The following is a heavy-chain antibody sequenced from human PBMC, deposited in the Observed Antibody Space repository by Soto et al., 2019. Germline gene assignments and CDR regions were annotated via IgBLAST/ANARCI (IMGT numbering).Heavy chain of an antibody. CDR2: IWYDGSNK. D-gene: IGHD6-19*01. CDR1: GFTFSSYG. V-gene: IGHV3-33*01. J-gene: IGHJ6*02. CDR3: ARDRAHIAVVVPYYYYYYYGRDV. Sequence: PGGSLRLSCAASGFTFSSYGMHWVRQAPGKGLEWVAVIWYDGSNKYYADSVKGRFTISRDNSKNTLYLQMNSLRAEDTAVYYCARDRAHIAVVVPYYYYYYYGRDVWGQGTTVTVSS.